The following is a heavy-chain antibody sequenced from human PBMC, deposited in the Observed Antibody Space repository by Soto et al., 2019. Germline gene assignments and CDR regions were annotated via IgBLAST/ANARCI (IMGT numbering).Heavy chain of an antibody. CDR1: GFTFSNYW. CDR3: VRFSILVSGRGRGAFFDY. V-gene: IGHV3-7*03. J-gene: IGHJ4*02. Sequence: GGSLRLSCAASGFTFSNYWMSWVRQVPGKGLAWVSNIKEDGSEKYYVDSVKGRFTISRDNAKNSVHLQMNSLRDEDTAVYYCVRFSILVSGRGRGAFFDYWGQGTPVTVSS. CDR2: IKEDGSEK. D-gene: IGHD6-19*01.